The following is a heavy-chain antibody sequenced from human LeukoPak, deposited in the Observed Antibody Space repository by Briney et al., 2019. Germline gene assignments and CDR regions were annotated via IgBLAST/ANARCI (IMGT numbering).Heavy chain of an antibody. CDR2: ISAYNGNT. J-gene: IGHJ6*02. V-gene: IGHV1-18*01. CDR3: ARVGRYSGYDSPRMDV. D-gene: IGHD5-12*01. Sequence: GASVKVSCKASGYTFTSYGISWVRQAPGQGLEWMGWISAYNGNTNYAQKLQGRVTMTTDTSTSTAYMELRSLRSDDTAVYYCARVGRYSGYDSPRMDVWGQGTTVTVSS. CDR1: GYTFTSYG.